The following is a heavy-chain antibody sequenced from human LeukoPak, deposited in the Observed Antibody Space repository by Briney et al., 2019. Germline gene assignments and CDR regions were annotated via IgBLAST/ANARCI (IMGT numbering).Heavy chain of an antibody. CDR2: INPNSGGT. J-gene: IGHJ4*02. CDR3: ARGYYYDSSGYYRTGEGFDY. Sequence: ASVKVSCKASGYTFTGYYMHWVRQAPGQGLKWMGWINPNSGGTNYAQKFQGRVTMTRDTSISTAYMELSRLRSDDTAVYYCARGYYYDSSGYYRTGEGFDYWGQGTLVTVSS. D-gene: IGHD3-22*01. V-gene: IGHV1-2*02. CDR1: GYTFTGYY.